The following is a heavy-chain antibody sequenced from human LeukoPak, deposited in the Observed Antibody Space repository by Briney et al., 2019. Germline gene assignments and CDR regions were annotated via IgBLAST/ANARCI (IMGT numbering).Heavy chain of an antibody. CDR3: ARRDYVWGSYRYSPPDY. D-gene: IGHD3-16*02. J-gene: IGHJ4*02. CDR2: IWYDGSNK. CDR1: GFTFSSYG. Sequence: PGRSLRLSCAAPGFTFSSYGMHWVRQAPGKGLEWVAVIWYDGSNKYYADSVKGRFTISRDNSKNTLYLQMNSLRAEDTAVYYCARRDYVWGSYRYSPPDYWGQGTLVTVSS. V-gene: IGHV3-33*01.